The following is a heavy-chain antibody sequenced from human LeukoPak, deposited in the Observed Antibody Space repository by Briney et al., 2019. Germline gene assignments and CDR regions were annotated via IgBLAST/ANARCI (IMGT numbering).Heavy chain of an antibody. V-gene: IGHV3-23*01. CDR2: ISGSGGST. Sequence: GGSLRLSCVASGFTFSSYAMSWVRQAPGEGLEWVSAISGSGGSTYYADSVKGRFTISRDNSKNTLYLQMNSLRAEDTAVYYCAKGASGWSIFDYWGQGTLVTVSS. D-gene: IGHD6-19*01. J-gene: IGHJ4*02. CDR1: GFTFSSYA. CDR3: AKGASGWSIFDY.